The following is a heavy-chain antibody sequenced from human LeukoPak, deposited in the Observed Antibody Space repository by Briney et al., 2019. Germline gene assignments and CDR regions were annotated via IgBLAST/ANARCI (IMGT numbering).Heavy chain of an antibody. Sequence: PSETLSLTCTVSGGSISSGGYYWSWIRQHPGKGLEWIGYIYYSGSTYYNPSLKSRVTISVDTSKNQFFLKLSSVTAADTAVYYCARDCWGVCYTDAFDIWGQGTMVTVSS. V-gene: IGHV4-31*03. CDR3: ARDCWGVCYTDAFDI. CDR2: IYYSGST. CDR1: GGSISSGGYY. J-gene: IGHJ3*02. D-gene: IGHD2-8*01.